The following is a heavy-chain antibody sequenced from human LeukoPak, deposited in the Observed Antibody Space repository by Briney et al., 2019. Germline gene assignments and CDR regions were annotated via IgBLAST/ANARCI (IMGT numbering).Heavy chain of an antibody. CDR2: FDPEDGET. V-gene: IGHV1-24*01. D-gene: IGHD6-13*01. CDR1: GYTLTELS. J-gene: IGHJ3*02. Sequence: ASVKVSCKVSGYTLTELSMHWVRQAPGKGLEWMGGFDPEDGETIYAQKFQGRVTMTEDTSTDTAYMELSSLRSDDTAVYYCARRDSSTDGDAFDIWGQGTMVTVSS. CDR3: ARRDSSTDGDAFDI.